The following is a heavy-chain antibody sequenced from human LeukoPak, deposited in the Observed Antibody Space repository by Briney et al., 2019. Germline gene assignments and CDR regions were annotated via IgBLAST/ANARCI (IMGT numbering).Heavy chain of an antibody. V-gene: IGHV4-31*03. Sequence: SETLSLTCTVSGGSISSGGYYWSWIRQHPGKGLEWIGYIYYSGSTYYNPSLKSRVTISVDTSKNQSSLKLSSVTAADTAVYYCARDNGRVGAFDYWGQGTLVTVSS. J-gene: IGHJ4*02. CDR2: IYYSGST. D-gene: IGHD1-26*01. CDR1: GGSISSGGYY. CDR3: ARDNGRVGAFDY.